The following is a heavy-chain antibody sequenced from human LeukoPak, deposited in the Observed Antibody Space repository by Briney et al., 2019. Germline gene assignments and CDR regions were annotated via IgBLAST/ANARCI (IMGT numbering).Heavy chain of an antibody. CDR2: ISSSSSYI. CDR1: GFIVSSNY. Sequence: AGGSLRLSCAASGFIVSSNYMSWVRQAPGKGLEWVSSISSSSSYIYYADSVKGRFTISRDNAKNSLYLQMNSLRAEDTAVYYCAREGIAAPGFDLWGRGTLVTVSS. CDR3: AREGIAAPGFDL. V-gene: IGHV3-21*01. J-gene: IGHJ2*01. D-gene: IGHD6-13*01.